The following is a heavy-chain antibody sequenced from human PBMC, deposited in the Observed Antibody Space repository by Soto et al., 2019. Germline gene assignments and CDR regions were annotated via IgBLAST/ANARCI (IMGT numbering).Heavy chain of an antibody. J-gene: IGHJ4*02. D-gene: IGHD3-10*01. CDR1: GCTFSDYY. CDR2: ISTGSSCT. Sequence: ESGGGLVKPGGTLRLSCAASGCTFSDYYMSWIRQAPGKGLEWVSYISTGSSCTNYAASVKGRFTISRDNAKKSLYLQRNSLRAADTAVYYCARDAGSGSYLGYWGQGTLVTVSS. CDR3: ARDAGSGSYLGY. V-gene: IGHV3-11*06.